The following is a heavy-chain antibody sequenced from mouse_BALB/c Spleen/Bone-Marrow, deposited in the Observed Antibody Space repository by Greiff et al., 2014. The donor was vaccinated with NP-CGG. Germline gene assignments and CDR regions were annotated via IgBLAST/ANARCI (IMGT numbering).Heavy chain of an antibody. CDR3: ARYYYGSSYFDY. D-gene: IGHD1-1*01. V-gene: IGHV14-3*02. CDR1: GFNIKDTY. J-gene: IGHJ2*01. CDR2: IDPANGNT. Sequence: EVKLMESGAELVKPGASVKLSCTASGFNIKDTYMHWVKQRPEQGLEWIGRIDPANGNTKYGPKFQGKATITADTSSNTAYLQLSSLTSEDTAVYYCARYYYGSSYFDYWGQGTTLTGSS.